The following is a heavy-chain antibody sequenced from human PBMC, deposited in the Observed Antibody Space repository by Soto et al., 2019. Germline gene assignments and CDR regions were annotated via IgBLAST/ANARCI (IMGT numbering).Heavy chain of an antibody. Sequence: QVQLQESGPGLVKPSETLSLTCTVSGGSISSYYWSWIRQPPGKGLEWIGYIYYSGSTNYNPSLTSRVTISVDTSKNQFSLKLSSVTAADTAVYYCARSMGGYFDYWGQGTLVTVSS. D-gene: IGHD3-16*01. CDR1: GGSISSYY. V-gene: IGHV4-59*01. CDR3: ARSMGGYFDY. CDR2: IYYSGST. J-gene: IGHJ4*02.